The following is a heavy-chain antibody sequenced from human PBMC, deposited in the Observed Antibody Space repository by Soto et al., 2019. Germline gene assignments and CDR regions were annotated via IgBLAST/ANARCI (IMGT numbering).Heavy chain of an antibody. CDR3: ATFMLLFGAPGGGLNYYYGMDV. CDR1: GFTFSSYA. D-gene: IGHD3-10*01. J-gene: IGHJ6*02. V-gene: IGHV3-23*01. Sequence: PGGSLRLSCAASGFTFSSYAMSWARQAPGKGLEWVSFISASGGTTYYVDSVKGRFTISREASKNTLYLQMNSLRAEDTAIYYCATFMLLFGAPGGGLNYYYGMDVWGQGTTVTVSS. CDR2: ISASGGTT.